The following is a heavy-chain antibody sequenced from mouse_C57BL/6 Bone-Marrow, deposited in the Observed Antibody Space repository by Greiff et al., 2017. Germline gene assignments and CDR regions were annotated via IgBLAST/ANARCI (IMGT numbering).Heavy chain of an antibody. CDR3: AREATVVANYFDY. D-gene: IGHD1-1*01. CDR2: IYPGGGYT. CDR1: GYTFTNYW. V-gene: IGHV1-63*01. J-gene: IGHJ2*01. Sequence: QVQLQQSGAELVRPGTSVKMSCKASGYTFTNYWIGWAKQRPGHGLEWIGDIYPGGGYTNYNEKFKGKATLTADKSSSTAYMQFGSLTSEDSAIYYCAREATVVANYFDYWGQGTTLTVSS.